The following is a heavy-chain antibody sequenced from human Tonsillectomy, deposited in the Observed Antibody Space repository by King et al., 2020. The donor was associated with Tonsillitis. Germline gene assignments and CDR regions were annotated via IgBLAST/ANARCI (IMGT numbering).Heavy chain of an antibody. V-gene: IGHV3-7*01. Sequence: VQLVESGGGLVQPGGSLRLSCAASGYTFSSYWVNWVRQAPGKGLEWVANIKADGSEKYYMDSVKGRFTISRDNAQKSLYLQMNSLRAEDTAVYYCARGLRFGDYGNPFDYWGQGTLVTVSS. CDR3: ARGLRFGDYGNPFDY. CDR1: GYTFSSYW. CDR2: IKADGSEK. D-gene: IGHD4-17*01. J-gene: IGHJ4*02.